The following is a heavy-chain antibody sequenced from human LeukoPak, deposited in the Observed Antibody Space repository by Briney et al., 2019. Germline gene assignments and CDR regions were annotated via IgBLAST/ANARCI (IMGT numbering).Heavy chain of an antibody. V-gene: IGHV3-48*01. J-gene: IGHJ4*02. Sequence: TGGSLRLSCAVSGFTFSSYSMNWVRRAPGKGLEWVSYIGSSVSTRYYADSVKGRFTISRDNGKHSLYLQMNSLRAEDTAVYYCAREGSDLWSGYSKGYFVYWGQGTLVTGSS. CDR2: IGSSVSTR. D-gene: IGHD3-3*01. CDR3: AREGSDLWSGYSKGYFVY. CDR1: GFTFSSYS.